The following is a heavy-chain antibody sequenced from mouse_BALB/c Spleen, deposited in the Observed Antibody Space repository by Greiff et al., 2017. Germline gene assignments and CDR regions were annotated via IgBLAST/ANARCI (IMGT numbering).Heavy chain of an antibody. Sequence: EVKLMESGAELVKPGASVKLSCTASGFNIKDTYMHWVKQRPEQGLEWIGRIDPASANTKYDPRFQGKATITADTSSNTAYLRLSSLTSEDTAVYYCASFITTGFDYWGQGTTLTVSS. CDR2: IDPASANT. CDR1: GFNIKDTY. J-gene: IGHJ2*01. CDR3: ASFITTGFDY. D-gene: IGHD1-1*01. V-gene: IGHV14-3*02.